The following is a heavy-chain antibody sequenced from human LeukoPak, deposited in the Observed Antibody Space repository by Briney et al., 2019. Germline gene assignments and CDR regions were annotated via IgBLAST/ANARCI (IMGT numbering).Heavy chain of an antibody. CDR1: GYTFTSYD. CDR2: MNRNSGNT. J-gene: IGHJ4*02. Sequence: ASVKVSCKASGYTFTSYDINWVRQAPGQGLEWMGWMNRNSGNTGYAQKFQGRVTLTRNTSKSTAHMELSSLRSEDTAVYYCARVSAGWLQSLGYWGQGTLVTVSS. CDR3: ARVSAGWLQSLGY. D-gene: IGHD5-24*01. V-gene: IGHV1-8*01.